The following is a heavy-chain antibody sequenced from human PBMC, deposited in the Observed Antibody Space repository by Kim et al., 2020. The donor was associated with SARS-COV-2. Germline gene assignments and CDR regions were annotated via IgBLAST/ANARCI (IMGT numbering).Heavy chain of an antibody. D-gene: IGHD2-2*01. CDR2: IDPSDSYT. CDR3: ARLDPHCSSTSCRNYYYYGMDV. J-gene: IGHJ6*02. CDR1: GYSFTSYW. Sequence: GESLKISCKGSGYSFTSYWISWVRQMPGKGLEWMGRIDPSDSYTNYSPSFQGHVTISADKSISTAYLQWSSLKASDTAMYYCARLDPHCSSTSCRNYYYYGMDVWGQGTTVTVSS. V-gene: IGHV5-10-1*01.